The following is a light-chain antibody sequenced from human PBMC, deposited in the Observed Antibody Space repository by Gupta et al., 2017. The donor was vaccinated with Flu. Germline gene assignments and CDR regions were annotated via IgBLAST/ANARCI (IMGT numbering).Light chain of an antibody. CDR3: LLFTGGAWV. Sequence: TVVTQEPSVTVSPGWTVTLTCASRTGAVTSGYYPNWFPQKPGQAPRALIYSTSNKPSWTPPLFSASLLGAKAALPLSGGKSEAECYYSCLLFTGGAWVFGGGTNLTVL. V-gene: IGLV7-43*01. CDR2: STS. J-gene: IGLJ3*02. CDR1: TGAVTSGYY.